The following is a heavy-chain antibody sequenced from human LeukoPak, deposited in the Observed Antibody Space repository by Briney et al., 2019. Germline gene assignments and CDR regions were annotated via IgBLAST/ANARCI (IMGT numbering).Heavy chain of an antibody. V-gene: IGHV1-2*02. D-gene: IGHD5-12*01. Sequence: ASVKVSCKASGYTFTGYYIHWVRQAPGQGLEWMGWINPNSGGTNYAQNFQGRVTLTRDTSISTAYMELSRLRSDDTAVYYCARDGTYTDYDPDFDIWGQGTLVTVSS. J-gene: IGHJ4*02. CDR3: ARDGTYTDYDPDFDI. CDR1: GYTFTGYY. CDR2: INPNSGGT.